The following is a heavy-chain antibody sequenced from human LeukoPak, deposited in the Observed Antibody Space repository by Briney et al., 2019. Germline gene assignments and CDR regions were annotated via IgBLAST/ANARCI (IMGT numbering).Heavy chain of an antibody. CDR3: ASGVVVITTRPFDY. CDR1: GGSFSGYY. CDR2: INHSGRT. Sequence: SETLSLTCAVYGGSFSGYYWSCIRQPPGRGLEWIGEINHSGRTNYNPSLKSRVTISVDTSKNQFSLKLSSVTAADTAVYYCASGVVVITTRPFDYWGQGTLVTVSS. D-gene: IGHD3-22*01. J-gene: IGHJ4*02. V-gene: IGHV4-34*01.